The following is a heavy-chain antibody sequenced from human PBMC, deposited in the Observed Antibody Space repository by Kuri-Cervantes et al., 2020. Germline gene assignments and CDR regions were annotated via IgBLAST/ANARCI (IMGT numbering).Heavy chain of an antibody. J-gene: IGHJ4*02. D-gene: IGHD3-16*01. CDR1: GFTFGDYA. V-gene: IGHV3-9*01. CDR2: ISWNSGSI. CDR3: AKDMGDVY. Sequence: SLKISCTASGFTFGDYAMSWFRQAPGKGLEWVSGISWNSGSIGYADSVKGRFTISRDNAKNSLYLQMNSLRAEDTALYYCAKDMGDVYWGQGTLVTVSS.